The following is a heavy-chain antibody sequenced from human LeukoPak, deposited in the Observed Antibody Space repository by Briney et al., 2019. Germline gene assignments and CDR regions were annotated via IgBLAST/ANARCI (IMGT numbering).Heavy chain of an antibody. Sequence: GGSLGLSCAASGFTFSSYWMSWVRQAPGKGLEWVANIKQDGSEKYYVDSVKGRFTISRDNAKNSLYLQMNSLRAEDTAVYYCARDSKDGITIFGVVPTARVGYWGQGTLVTVSS. J-gene: IGHJ4*02. CDR3: ARDSKDGITIFGVVPTARVGY. D-gene: IGHD3-3*01. V-gene: IGHV3-7*01. CDR2: IKQDGSEK. CDR1: GFTFSSYW.